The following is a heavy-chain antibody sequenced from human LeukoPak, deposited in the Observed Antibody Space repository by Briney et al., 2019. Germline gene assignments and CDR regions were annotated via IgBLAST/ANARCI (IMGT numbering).Heavy chain of an antibody. CDR3: ARDGAMITFGGVIEHDAFDI. CDR1: GGTFSSYA. CDR2: IIPIFGTA. V-gene: IGHV1-69*13. J-gene: IGHJ3*02. D-gene: IGHD3-16*02. Sequence: SVKVSCKASGGTFSSYAISWVRQAPGQGLEWMGWIIPIFGTANYAQKFQGRVTITADESTSTAYMELSSLRSEDTAVYYCARDGAMITFGGVIEHDAFDIWGQGTMVTVSS.